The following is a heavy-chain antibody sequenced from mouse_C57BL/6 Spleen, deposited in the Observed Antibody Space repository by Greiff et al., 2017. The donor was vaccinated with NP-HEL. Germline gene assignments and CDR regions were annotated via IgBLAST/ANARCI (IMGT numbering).Heavy chain of an antibody. CDR3: ARGGYYVDYAMDY. D-gene: IGHD2-3*01. CDR1: GYAFTNYL. J-gene: IGHJ4*01. V-gene: IGHV1-54*01. CDR2: INPGSGGT. Sequence: QVQLQQSGAELVRPGTSVKVSCKASGYAFTNYLIEWVKQRPGQGLEWIGVINPGSGGTNYNEKFKGKATLTADKSSSTAYMQLSSLTSEDSAVYCCARGGYYVDYAMDYWGQGTSVTVSS.